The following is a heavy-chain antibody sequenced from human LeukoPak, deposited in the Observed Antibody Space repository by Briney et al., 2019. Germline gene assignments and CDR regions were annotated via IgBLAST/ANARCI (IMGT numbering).Heavy chain of an antibody. D-gene: IGHD6-13*01. J-gene: IGHJ4*02. CDR3: AREIPEAAAPDY. Sequence: SETLSLTCTVSGGSISSGDYYWSWIRQPPGKGLEWIGYIYYSGSTYYNPSLKSRVTISVDTSKNQFSLKLSSVTAADTAVYYCAREIPEAAAPDYWGQGTLVTVSS. V-gene: IGHV4-30-4*01. CDR1: GGSISSGDYY. CDR2: IYYSGST.